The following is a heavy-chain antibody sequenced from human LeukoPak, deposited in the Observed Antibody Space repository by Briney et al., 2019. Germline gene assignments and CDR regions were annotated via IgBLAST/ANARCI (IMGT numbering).Heavy chain of an antibody. CDR1: GFIFSRYW. CDR2: IKQDGSEK. CDR3: AREAPTESDWYFDL. J-gene: IGHJ2*01. Sequence: PGGSLRLSCAASGFIFSRYWMSWVRQAPGKGLEWVANIKQDGSEKYYVGSVKGRFTISIDNAKNSLFLQMNSLRGDDTALYYCAREAPTESDWYFDLWGRGTLVTVSS. V-gene: IGHV3-7*01. D-gene: IGHD4-17*01.